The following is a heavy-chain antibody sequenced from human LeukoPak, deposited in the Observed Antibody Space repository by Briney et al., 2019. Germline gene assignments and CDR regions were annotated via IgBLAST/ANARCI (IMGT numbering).Heavy chain of an antibody. Sequence: SETLSPTCTVSGGSISSYYWSWIRQPPGKGLEWIGYIYYSGSTNYNPSLKSRVSISVDTSKNQFSLKLSSVTAADTAVYYCARNYRSYLNWFDPWGQGTLVTVSS. CDR2: IYYSGST. CDR3: ARNYRSYLNWFDP. J-gene: IGHJ5*02. V-gene: IGHV4-59*08. CDR1: GGSISSYY. D-gene: IGHD1-7*01.